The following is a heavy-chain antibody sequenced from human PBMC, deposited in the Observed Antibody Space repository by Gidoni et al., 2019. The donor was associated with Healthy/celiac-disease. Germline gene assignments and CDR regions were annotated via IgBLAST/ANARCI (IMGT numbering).Heavy chain of an antibody. CDR3: ARHAYKIYAPYYFDY. D-gene: IGHD2-2*01. Sequence: QLQLQESGPGLVKPSETLSLTCTVSGGSISSSSYYWGWIRQPPGKGLEWIGSIYYSGSTYYNPSLKSRVTISVDTSKNQFSLKLSSVTAADTAVYYCARHAYKIYAPYYFDYWGQGTLVTVSS. J-gene: IGHJ4*02. CDR1: GGSISSSSYY. CDR2: IYYSGST. V-gene: IGHV4-39*01.